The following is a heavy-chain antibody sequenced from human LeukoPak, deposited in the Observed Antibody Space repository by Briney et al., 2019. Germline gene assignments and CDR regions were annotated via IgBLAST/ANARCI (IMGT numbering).Heavy chain of an antibody. J-gene: IGHJ4*02. CDR1: GFTFSSYA. CDR3: AKDRGSVPVAGIDY. V-gene: IGHV3-23*01. CDR2: ISAPVGRT. D-gene: IGHD6-19*01. Sequence: HGGSLRLSCAASGFTFSSYAMSWVRQTPGKGLKWVSVISAPVGRTHYADSVKGRFTISRDNSKNTLFLQMNSLRAEDTAVYYCAKDRGSVPVAGIDYWGQGTLVTVSS.